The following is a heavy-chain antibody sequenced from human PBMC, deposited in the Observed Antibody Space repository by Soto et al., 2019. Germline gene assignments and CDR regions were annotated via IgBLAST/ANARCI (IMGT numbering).Heavy chain of an antibody. CDR1: GFTFSSYG. CDR2: ISYDGSNK. J-gene: IGHJ6*02. V-gene: IGHV3-30*18. D-gene: IGHD3-10*01. Sequence: QVQLVESGGGVVQPGRSLRLSCAASGFTFSSYGMHWVRQAPGKGLEWVAGISYDGSNKYYADSVKGRFTISRDNSKNTLYLQMDRQRAEDTAVYYSAKSIGLLSGYYYGMDVWGHGTTVTVSS. CDR3: AKSIGLLSGYYYGMDV.